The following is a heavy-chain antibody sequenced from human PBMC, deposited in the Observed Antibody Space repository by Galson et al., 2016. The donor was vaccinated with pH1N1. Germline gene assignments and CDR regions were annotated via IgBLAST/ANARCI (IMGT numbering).Heavy chain of an antibody. CDR1: GFAFDDFA. CDR3: AKGAGRYYFGSGSFNY. J-gene: IGHJ4*02. Sequence: SLRLSCAASGFAFDDFAMHWVRHVSGKGLGWVSGISWNSNSIGYADSVKGRFTISRDSAKTSLFLQMNSMRVEDTALYYCAKGAGRYYFGSGSFNYLGQGTQVTVSS. CDR2: ISWNSNSI. D-gene: IGHD3-10*01. V-gene: IGHV3-9*01.